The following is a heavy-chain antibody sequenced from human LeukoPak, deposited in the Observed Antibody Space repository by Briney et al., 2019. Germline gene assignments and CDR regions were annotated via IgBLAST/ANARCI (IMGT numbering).Heavy chain of an antibody. Sequence: GASVKVSCKASGYTFTGYYMHWVRQAPGQGLEWMGWINPNSGGTNYAQKFQGRVTMTRDTSTSTVYMELSSLRSEDTAVYYCASCPTTDGSGSYYNKPSHYYYYGMDVWGQGTTVTVSS. J-gene: IGHJ6*02. V-gene: IGHV1-2*02. CDR1: GYTFTGYY. D-gene: IGHD3-10*01. CDR3: ASCPTTDGSGSYYNKPSHYYYYGMDV. CDR2: INPNSGGT.